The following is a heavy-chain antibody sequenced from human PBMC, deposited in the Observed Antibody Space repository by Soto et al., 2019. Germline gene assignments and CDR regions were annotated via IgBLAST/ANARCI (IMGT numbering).Heavy chain of an antibody. D-gene: IGHD3-9*01. V-gene: IGHV1-18*01. CDR2: ISAYNGNT. Sequence: QVQLVQSGAEVKKPGASVKVSCKASGYTFTSYGISWVRQAPGQGLEWMGWISAYNGNTNYAQKLQGRVTMTTDTTTSTAYMELRSLRSDDTAVYYCARAQVTYYDLLTGYDQSSWFDPWGQGTLVTVAS. J-gene: IGHJ5*02. CDR1: GYTFTSYG. CDR3: ARAQVTYYDLLTGYDQSSWFDP.